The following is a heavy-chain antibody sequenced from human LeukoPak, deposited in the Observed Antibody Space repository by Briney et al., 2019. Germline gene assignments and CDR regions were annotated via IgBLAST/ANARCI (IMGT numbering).Heavy chain of an antibody. V-gene: IGHV3-7*01. CDR1: GFTFSSYW. CDR3: ARRRYSSGWYFDY. D-gene: IGHD6-19*01. J-gene: IGHJ4*02. Sequence: GGSLRLSCAASGFTFSSYWMSWVRQAPGKGLEWVANIKQEGSEKYYVDSVKGRFTISRDNAKNSLYLQMNSLRAEDTAVYYCARRRYSSGWYFDYWGQGTLVTVSS. CDR2: IKQEGSEK.